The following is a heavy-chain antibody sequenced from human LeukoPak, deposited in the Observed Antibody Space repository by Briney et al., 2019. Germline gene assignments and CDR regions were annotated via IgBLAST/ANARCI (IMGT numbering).Heavy chain of an antibody. D-gene: IGHD3-22*01. J-gene: IGHJ4*02. V-gene: IGHV1-2*03. Sequence: LVASVKVSCKASGYTFTGYYMHWVRQAPGQGLEWMGWINPNSGGTNYAQKFQGRVTMTRDTSISTAYMELSRLRSDDTAVYYCARDKGYYDSSGYYYEAYYFDYWGQGTLVTVSS. CDR1: GYTFTGYY. CDR2: INPNSGGT. CDR3: ARDKGYYDSSGYYYEAYYFDY.